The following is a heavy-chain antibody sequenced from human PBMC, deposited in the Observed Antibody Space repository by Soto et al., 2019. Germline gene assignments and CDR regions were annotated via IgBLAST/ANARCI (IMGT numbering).Heavy chain of an antibody. CDR1: GFTFSAYW. CDR3: ARGPRVSSTGTGAH. J-gene: IGHJ4*02. CDR2: ISDDGSTA. Sequence: GGSLRLSCAVSGFTFSAYWMHWVRQVPGKGLTWVSRISDDGSTATYADSVKGRFVISRDNAKNSLYLEMNTLRADDSGLYYCARGPRVSSTGTGAHWGRGTLVTVSS. V-gene: IGHV3-74*01. D-gene: IGHD1-1*01.